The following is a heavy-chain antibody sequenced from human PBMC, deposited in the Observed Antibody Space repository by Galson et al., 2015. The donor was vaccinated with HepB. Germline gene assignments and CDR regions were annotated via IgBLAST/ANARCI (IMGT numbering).Heavy chain of an antibody. CDR3: AKEIGETNNYYYYYGMDV. D-gene: IGHD3-10*01. Sequence: SLRLSCAASGFTFSSYWMSWVRQAPGKGLEWVANIKQDGSEKYYVDSVKGRFTISRDNAKNSLYLQMNSLRAEDTAVYYCAKEIGETNNYYYYYGMDVWGQGTTVTVS. CDR1: GFTFSSYW. V-gene: IGHV3-7*03. CDR2: IKQDGSEK. J-gene: IGHJ6*02.